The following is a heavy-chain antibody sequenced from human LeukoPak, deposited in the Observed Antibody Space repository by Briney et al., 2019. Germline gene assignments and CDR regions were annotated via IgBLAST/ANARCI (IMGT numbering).Heavy chain of an antibody. D-gene: IGHD4-17*01. CDR3: ARCVTTALHYNWFDP. V-gene: IGHV1-69*05. Sequence: RASVTVSCKASGGTFSSYAISWVRQAPGQGLEWMGGIIPIFGTANYAQKFQGRVTITTDESTSTAYMELSSLRSEDTAVYYCARCVTTALHYNWFDPWGQGTLVTVSS. CDR1: GGTFSSYA. J-gene: IGHJ5*02. CDR2: IIPIFGTA.